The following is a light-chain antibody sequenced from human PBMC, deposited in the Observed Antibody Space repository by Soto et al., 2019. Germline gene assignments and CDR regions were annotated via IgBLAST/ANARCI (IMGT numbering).Light chain of an antibody. CDR3: QSYDSSLSAL. J-gene: IGLJ3*02. Sequence: QSVLTQPPSVSGAPGQRVTISCTGSSSNIGTGYDVHWYQQLPGTAPKLLIYGNSNRPSGVPDRFSGSKSGTSASLAITGLQAEDEADYYCQSYDSSLSALFGGWTKLTVL. CDR2: GNS. CDR1: SSNIGTGYD. V-gene: IGLV1-40*01.